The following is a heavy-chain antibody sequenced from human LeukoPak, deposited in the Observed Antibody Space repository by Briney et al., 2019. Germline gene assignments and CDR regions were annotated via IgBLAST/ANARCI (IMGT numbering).Heavy chain of an antibody. CDR3: ARDQYSSGWFDPVGY. CDR1: GFTFSSYS. CDR2: ISSSSSYI. Sequence: GGSLRLSCAASGFTFSSYSMNWVRQAPGKGLEWVSSISSSSSYIYYADSVKGRFTISRDNAKNSLYLQMNSLRAEDTAVYYCARDQYSSGWFDPVGYWGQGTLVTVSS. D-gene: IGHD6-19*01. V-gene: IGHV3-21*01. J-gene: IGHJ4*02.